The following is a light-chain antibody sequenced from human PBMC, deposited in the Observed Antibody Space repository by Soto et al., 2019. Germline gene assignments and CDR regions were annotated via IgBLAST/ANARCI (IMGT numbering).Light chain of an antibody. J-gene: IGKJ1*01. CDR3: QHDNSYLWT. Sequence: DIQLTQSPSTLSASVGDRVTITCRASQSISSWLAWYQQKPGKAPKLLIYDASSLESGVPSRFSGSGSGTEFTLTISSLQPNDVATYYCQHDNSYLWTLGQGTKVEIK. CDR1: QSISSW. CDR2: DAS. V-gene: IGKV1-5*01.